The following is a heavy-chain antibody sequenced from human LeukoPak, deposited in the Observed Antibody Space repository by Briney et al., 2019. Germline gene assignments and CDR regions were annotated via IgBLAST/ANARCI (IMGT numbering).Heavy chain of an antibody. J-gene: IGHJ4*02. CDR1: GFTFSSYG. V-gene: IGHV3-30*02. CDR2: IRYDGSNK. CDR3: APGYDILTGYYRRGAFDY. D-gene: IGHD3-9*01. Sequence: PGGSLRLSCAASGFTFSSYGLHWVRQAPGKGLEWVAFIRYDGSNKYYADSVKGRFTISRDNSKSTLYLQMNSLRAEDAAVYYCAPGYDILTGYYRRGAFDYWGQGTLVTVSS.